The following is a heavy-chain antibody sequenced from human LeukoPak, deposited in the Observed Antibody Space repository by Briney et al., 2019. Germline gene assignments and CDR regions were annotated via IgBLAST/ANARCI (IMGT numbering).Heavy chain of an antibody. V-gene: IGHV4-39*07. CDR2: IYYSGST. Sequence: PSETLSLTCTVSGGSISSYYWGWIRQPPGKGLEWIGSIYYSGSTYYNPSLKSRVTISVDTSKNQFSLKLSSVTAADTAVYYCARVKDGMKYFDYWGQGTLVTVSS. CDR3: ARVKDGMKYFDY. J-gene: IGHJ4*02. CDR1: GGSISSYY.